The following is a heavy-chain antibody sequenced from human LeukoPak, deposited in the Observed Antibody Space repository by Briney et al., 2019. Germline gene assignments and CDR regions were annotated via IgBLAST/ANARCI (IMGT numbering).Heavy chain of an antibody. V-gene: IGHV3-21*04. D-gene: IGHD3-10*01. CDR2: ISSSSSYI. Sequence: KPGGSLRLSCAASGFTFSSYSMNWVRQAPGKGLEWVSSISSSSSYIYYADSVKGRFTISRDNAKNSLYLQMNSPRAEDTALYYCAKDDGSGEKTLELDYWGQGTLDTVSS. CDR3: AKDDGSGEKTLELDY. J-gene: IGHJ4*02. CDR1: GFTFSSYS.